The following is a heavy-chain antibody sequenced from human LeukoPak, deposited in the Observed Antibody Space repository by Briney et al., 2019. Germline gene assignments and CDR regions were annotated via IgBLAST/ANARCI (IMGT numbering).Heavy chain of an antibody. CDR1: GFTVSDNY. CDR2: FYNTGYT. D-gene: IGHD6-19*01. V-gene: IGHV3-53*01. J-gene: IGHJ4*02. Sequence: AGSRRLSCAASGFTVSDNYMTRVRQAPGKGLEWVSVFYNTGYTYYADSVKGRFTISRDHSKNTLYLQMNTLRAEDTAVYYCAKESPLAGLEYWGQGTVVTVSS. CDR3: AKESPLAGLEY.